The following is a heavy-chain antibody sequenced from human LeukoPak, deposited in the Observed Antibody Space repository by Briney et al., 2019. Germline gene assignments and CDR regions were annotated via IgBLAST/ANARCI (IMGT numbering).Heavy chain of an antibody. CDR2: TYYRSKWYN. CDR1: GDSVSSNSAA. D-gene: IGHD6-6*01. J-gene: IGHJ6*03. Sequence: SQTLSLTCAISGDSVSSNSAAWNWIRQSPSRGLEWLGRTYYRSKWYNDYAVSVKSRITINPDTSKNQFSLQLNSVTPEDTAVYYCARAAEQLVGVWAVYYSYYIDVWGKGTTVTVSS. CDR3: ARAAEQLVGVWAVYYSYYIDV. V-gene: IGHV6-1*01.